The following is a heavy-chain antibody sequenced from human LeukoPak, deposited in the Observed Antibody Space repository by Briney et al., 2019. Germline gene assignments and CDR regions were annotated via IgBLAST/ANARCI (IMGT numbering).Heavy chain of an antibody. Sequence: PGGSLRLSCAASGFTFNNYAMSWVRQAPGKGLEWVSTISGSDDNTYYADSVKGRFTISRDISKNPLYLQMNSLRAYDPAGYYCANDFDHWGQGTLVTVSS. CDR3: ANDFDH. CDR2: ISGSDDNT. V-gene: IGHV3-23*01. CDR1: GFTFNNYA. J-gene: IGHJ4*02.